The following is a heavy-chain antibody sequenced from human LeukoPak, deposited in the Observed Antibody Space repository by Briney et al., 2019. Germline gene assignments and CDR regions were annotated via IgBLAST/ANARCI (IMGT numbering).Heavy chain of an antibody. Sequence: GGSLRLSCAASGFTFSSYWMHWVRQAPGKGLVWVSRINTDGSSTSYADSVKGRFTISRDNAKNTLYLQMNSLRAEDTAVYYCARRVTIFGVAHSWSWYFDLWGRGTLVTVSS. D-gene: IGHD3-3*01. CDR1: GFTFSSYW. J-gene: IGHJ2*01. CDR3: ARRVTIFGVAHSWSWYFDL. CDR2: INTDGSST. V-gene: IGHV3-74*01.